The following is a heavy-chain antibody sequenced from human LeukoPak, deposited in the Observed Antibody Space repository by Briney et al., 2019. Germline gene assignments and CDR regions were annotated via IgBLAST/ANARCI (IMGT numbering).Heavy chain of an antibody. Sequence: SETLSLTCTVSGGSISSYYWSWIRQPPGKGLEWIGYIYYRGSTNYNPSLKSRVTISVDTSKNQFSLKLSSVTAADTAVYYCARSMTIAADWFDPWGQGTLVTVSS. D-gene: IGHD6-13*01. CDR1: GGSISSYY. V-gene: IGHV4-59*01. J-gene: IGHJ5*02. CDR3: ARSMTIAADWFDP. CDR2: IYYRGST.